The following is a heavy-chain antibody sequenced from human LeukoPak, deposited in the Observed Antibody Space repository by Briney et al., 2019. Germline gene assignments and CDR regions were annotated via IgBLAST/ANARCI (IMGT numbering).Heavy chain of an antibody. CDR2: ISYDGSNK. Sequence: GGSLRLSCAASGFTFSSYGMHWVRQAPGKGLEWVAVISYDGSNKYYADSVKGRFTISRQNSKNTLYLQMNSLRAEDTAVYYCAKDHRWFWELFHPGYYYYYYLDVWGKGTTVTVSS. J-gene: IGHJ6*03. CDR1: GFTFSSYG. V-gene: IGHV3-30*18. D-gene: IGHD3-10*01. CDR3: AKDHRWFWELFHPGYYYYYYLDV.